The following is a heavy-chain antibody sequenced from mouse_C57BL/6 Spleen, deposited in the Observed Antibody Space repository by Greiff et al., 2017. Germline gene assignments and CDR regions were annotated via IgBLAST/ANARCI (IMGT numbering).Heavy chain of an antibody. CDR3: ARDSTYAMDY. J-gene: IGHJ4*01. V-gene: IGHV14-2*01. CDR1: GFNIKDYY. D-gene: IGHD2-5*01. Sequence: EVQLQQSGAELVKPGASVKLSCTASGFNIKDYYMHWVKQRTEQGLEWIGRIDPEDGETKYAPNFQGKATITADTSSNTAYLQLSSLTSEDTAVYYCARDSTYAMDYWGQGTSVTVSS. CDR2: IDPEDGET.